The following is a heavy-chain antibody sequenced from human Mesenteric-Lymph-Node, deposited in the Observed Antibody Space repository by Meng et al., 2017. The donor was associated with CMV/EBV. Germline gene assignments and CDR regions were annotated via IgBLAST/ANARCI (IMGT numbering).Heavy chain of an antibody. CDR2: INWNGGST. V-gene: IGHV3-20*04. D-gene: IGHD1-1*01. J-gene: IGHJ4*02. CDR1: GFTFDDYG. CDR3: ARDRGWNDAMRFDY. Sequence: GESLKISCAASGFTFDDYGMSWVRQAPGKGLEWVSGINWNGGSTGYADSVKGRFTISRDNAKNSLYLQMNSLRAEDTALYYCARDRGWNDAMRFDYWGQGTLVTVSS.